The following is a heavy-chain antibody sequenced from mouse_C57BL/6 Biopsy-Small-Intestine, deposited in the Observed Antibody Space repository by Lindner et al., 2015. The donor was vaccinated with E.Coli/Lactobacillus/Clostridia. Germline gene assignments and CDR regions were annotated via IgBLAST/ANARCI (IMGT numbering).Heavy chain of an antibody. D-gene: IGHD1-1*01. CDR2: STPKSGAT. J-gene: IGHJ2*01. Sequence: SVKVSCKASGYTFSDNLMHWCDRPLDKALSGWDGSTPKSGATKYAQKFQDRVTMTGDTSIGTAYMELSSLRSDDTGLYFCARGITIFGILTLSYYFDYWGQGT. CDR1: GYTFSDNL. CDR3: ARGITIFGILTLSYYFDY. V-gene: IGHV1-84*02.